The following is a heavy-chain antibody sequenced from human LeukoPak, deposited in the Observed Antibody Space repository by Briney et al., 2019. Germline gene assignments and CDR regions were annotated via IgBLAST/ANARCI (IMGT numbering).Heavy chain of an antibody. CDR1: GFTFSSYS. CDR3: ARDLMLLWFGEGEDGMDV. D-gene: IGHD3-10*01. J-gene: IGHJ6*02. V-gene: IGHV3-21*01. Sequence: GGSLRLSCAASGFTFSSYSMNWVRQAPGKGLEWVSSISSSSSYIYYADSVKGRFTISRDNAKNSLYLQTNSLRAEDTAVYYCARDLMLLWFGEGEDGMDVWGQGTTVTVSS. CDR2: ISSSSSYI.